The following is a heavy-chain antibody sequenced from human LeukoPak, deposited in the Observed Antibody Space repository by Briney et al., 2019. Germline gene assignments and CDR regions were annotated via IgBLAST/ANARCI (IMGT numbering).Heavy chain of an antibody. V-gene: IGHV1-2*02. J-gene: IGHJ1*01. D-gene: IGHD3-22*01. Sequence: GASVKVSCKASGYTFTGYYMHWVRQAPGQGLEWMGWINPNSGGTNYAQKFQGRVTMTRDTSISTAYMELSRPRSDDTAVYYCARGSYDSSDFEYFHHWGQGTLVTVSS. CDR2: INPNSGGT. CDR3: ARGSYDSSDFEYFHH. CDR1: GYTFTGYY.